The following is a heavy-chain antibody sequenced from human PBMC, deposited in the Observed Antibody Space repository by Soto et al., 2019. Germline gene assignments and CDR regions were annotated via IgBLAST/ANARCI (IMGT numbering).Heavy chain of an antibody. CDR1: GFTFSSCG. CDR3: ARAVPHQRYCSGSSCYFGYFDY. D-gene: IGHD2-15*01. J-gene: IGHJ4*02. CDR2: IWYDGSNK. Sequence: GGSLRLSCAASGFTFSSCGMHWVRQAPGKGLEWVAVIWYDGSNKYYADSVKGRFTISRDNSKNTLYLQMNSLRAEDTAVYYCARAVPHQRYCSGSSCYFGYFDYWGQGT. V-gene: IGHV3-33*01.